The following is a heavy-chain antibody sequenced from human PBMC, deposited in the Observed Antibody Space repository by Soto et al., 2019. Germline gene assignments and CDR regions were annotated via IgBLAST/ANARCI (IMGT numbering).Heavy chain of an antibody. J-gene: IGHJ5*02. Sequence: GGSLRLSCTASGFTFSDYYMSWIRQAPGKGLEWVSCISSSGSSTYYADSVKGRFTISRDNSKNTLYLQMNSLRAEDAAVYYCAKVSLIAAALNWFDPWGQGTLVTVSS. V-gene: IGHV3-11*01. D-gene: IGHD6-13*01. CDR3: AKVSLIAAALNWFDP. CDR2: ISSSGSST. CDR1: GFTFSDYY.